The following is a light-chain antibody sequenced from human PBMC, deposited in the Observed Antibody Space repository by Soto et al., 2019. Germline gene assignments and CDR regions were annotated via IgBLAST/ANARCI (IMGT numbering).Light chain of an antibody. CDR2: STS. CDR3: QQYNNWPPWT. CDR1: QSISSN. V-gene: IGKV3-15*01. Sequence: EIVMTQSPATLSVSPGERATLSCRASQSISSNLAWYQQKPGQAPRLLIYSTSTRATGVPARFSGSGSGTEFTLTISSLQSEDSAVYYCQQYNNWPPWTFGLGTKVAI. J-gene: IGKJ1*01.